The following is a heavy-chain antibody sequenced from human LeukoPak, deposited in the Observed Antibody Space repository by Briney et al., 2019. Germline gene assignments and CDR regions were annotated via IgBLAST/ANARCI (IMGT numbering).Heavy chain of an antibody. CDR1: GGSISSSSYY. D-gene: IGHD3-22*01. CDR2: IYYSGST. V-gene: IGHV4-61*01. CDR3: ARERGYDSSGYYFDY. Sequence: SETLSLTCTVSGGSISSSSYYWGWIRQPPGKGLEWIGYIYYSGSTNYNPSLKSRVTISVDTSKNQFSLKLSSVTAADTAVYYCARERGYDSSGYYFDYWGQGTLVTVSS. J-gene: IGHJ4*02.